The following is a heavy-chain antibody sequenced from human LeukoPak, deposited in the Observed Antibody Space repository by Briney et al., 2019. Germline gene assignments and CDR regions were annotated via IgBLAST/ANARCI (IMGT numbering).Heavy chain of an antibody. CDR1: GFTFSDYG. CDR3: ARAGIAVAGHFDY. V-gene: IGHV3-30*03. CDR2: ISYHSNNK. D-gene: IGHD6-19*01. Sequence: GGSLRLSCAASGFTFSDYGMYWVRQAPGKGLEWVAVISYHSNNKYYADSVKGRFTISRDNSNNTLYLQMNSLRAEDTAVYYCARAGIAVAGHFDYWGQGTVVTVSS. J-gene: IGHJ4*02.